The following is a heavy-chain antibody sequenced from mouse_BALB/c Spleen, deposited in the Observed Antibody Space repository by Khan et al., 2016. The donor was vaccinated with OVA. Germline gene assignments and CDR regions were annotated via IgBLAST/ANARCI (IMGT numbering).Heavy chain of an antibody. V-gene: IGHV1S34*01. CDR3: ARGEYYGSSSFAY. Sequence: LVKTGASVKISCKASGYSFTGYYMHWVKQSHGKSLEWIGYISCYNGSTTYNQKFKGQATFTVDTSSSTVYMQFTSLTSEDSAVYYVARGEYYGSSSFAYWGQGTLVTVSA. CDR2: ISCYNGST. D-gene: IGHD1-1*01. CDR1: GYSFTGYY. J-gene: IGHJ3*01.